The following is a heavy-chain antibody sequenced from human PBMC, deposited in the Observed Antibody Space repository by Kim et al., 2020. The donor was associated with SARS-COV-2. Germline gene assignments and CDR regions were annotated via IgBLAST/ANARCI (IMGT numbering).Heavy chain of an antibody. V-gene: IGHV3-23*01. CDR1: GFTFSSYA. CDR2: ISGSGGST. CDR3: AKDALYCSSTSCNVGRGFYYFDY. J-gene: IGHJ4*02. D-gene: IGHD2-2*01. Sequence: GGSLRLSCAASGFTFSSYAMSWVRQAPGKGLEWVSAISGSGGSTYYADSVKGRFTISRDNSKNTLYLQMNSLRAEDTAVYYCAKDALYCSSTSCNVGRGFYYFDYWGQGTLVTVSS.